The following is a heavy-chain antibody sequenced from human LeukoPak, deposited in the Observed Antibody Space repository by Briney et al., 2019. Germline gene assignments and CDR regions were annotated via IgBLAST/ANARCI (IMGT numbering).Heavy chain of an antibody. J-gene: IGHJ4*02. V-gene: IGHV3-33*08. CDR2: IWYDGSNK. CDR3: ARDRGSYYIDF. CDR1: GFTFSSYA. D-gene: IGHD1-1*01. Sequence: GGSLRLSCAASGFTFSSYAMSWVRQAPGKGLEWVAVIWYDGSNKYYADSVKGRFTFSRDNSKNTLSLQMDSLRAEDTALYYCARDRGSYYIDFWGQGTPVTVSS.